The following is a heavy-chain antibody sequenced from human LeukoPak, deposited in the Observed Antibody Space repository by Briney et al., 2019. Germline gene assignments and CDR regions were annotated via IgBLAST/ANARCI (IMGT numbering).Heavy chain of an antibody. CDR1: GGSISSSSYY. D-gene: IGHD6-13*01. V-gene: IGHV4-39*01. J-gene: IGHJ1*01. Sequence: SETLSLTCTVSGGSISSSSYYWGWIRQPPGKGLEWIGSIYYSGSTYYNPSLKSRVTISVDTSKNQFSLKLSSVTAADTAVYYCARGRGRAAAGNRSRYFQHWGQGTLVTVSS. CDR2: IYYSGST. CDR3: ARGRGRAAAGNRSRYFQH.